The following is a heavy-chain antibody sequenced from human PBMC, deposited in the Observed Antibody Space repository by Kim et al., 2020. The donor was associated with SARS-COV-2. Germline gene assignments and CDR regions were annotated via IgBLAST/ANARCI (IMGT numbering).Heavy chain of an antibody. V-gene: IGHV1-46*01. CDR1: GYTFTSYY. Sequence: ASVKVSCKASGYTFTSYYMHWVRQAPGQGLEWMGIINPSGGSTSYAQKFQGRVTMTRDTSKSTVYMELSSLRSEDTAVYYCARALTHLIIAAAYYFDYWGQRTPVTVSS. CDR2: INPSGGST. J-gene: IGHJ4*02. D-gene: IGHD6-6*01. CDR3: ARALTHLIIAAAYYFDY.